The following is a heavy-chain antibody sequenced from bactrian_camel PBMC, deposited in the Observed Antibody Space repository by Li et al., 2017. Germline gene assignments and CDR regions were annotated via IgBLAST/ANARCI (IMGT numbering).Heavy chain of an antibody. CDR3: AEDPLVSARLCGARRLTGLRH. CDR1: GDTFDRTC. D-gene: IGHD4*01. J-gene: IGHJ4*01. V-gene: IGHV3S68*01. CDR2: IYGSGVFT. Sequence: VQLVESGGGSVEAGGSLTLSCGVSGDTFDRTCMAWFRQAPGKEREGVASIYGSGVFTNYADSVKGRFTISRDNAKNTLYLQMNNLKPEDTGTYYCAEDPLVSARLCGARRLTGLRHWGQGTQVTVS.